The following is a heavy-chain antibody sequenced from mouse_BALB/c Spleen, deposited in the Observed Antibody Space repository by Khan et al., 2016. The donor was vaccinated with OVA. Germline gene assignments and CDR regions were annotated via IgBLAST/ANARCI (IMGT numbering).Heavy chain of an antibody. V-gene: IGHV1S81*02. J-gene: IGHJ3*01. CDR2: INPNNGGP. D-gene: IGHD2-2*01. CDR3: TRSGYGSFDY. Sequence: VQLQESGAELVKPGASVKLSCKASGYTFTTYYMYWVKQRPGQGLEWIGEINPNNGGPNFTEKFKSKATLTVDKSSSTAYMQLSSLTYEDSAVYYCTRSGYGSFDYWGQGTLVTGSA. CDR1: GYTFTTYY.